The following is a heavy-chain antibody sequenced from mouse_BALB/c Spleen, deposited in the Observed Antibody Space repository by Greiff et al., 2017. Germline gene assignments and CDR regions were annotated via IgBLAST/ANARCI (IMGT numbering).Heavy chain of an antibody. CDR1: GFTFSSYT. Sequence: EVQRVESGGGLVKPGGSLKLSCAASGFTFSSYTMSWVRQTPEKRLEWVATISSGGSYTYYPDSVKGRFTISRDNAKNTLYLQMSSLKSEDTAMYYYTREKIAYWGQGTLVTVSA. V-gene: IGHV5-6-4*01. J-gene: IGHJ3*01. CDR3: TREKIAY. CDR2: ISSGGSYT.